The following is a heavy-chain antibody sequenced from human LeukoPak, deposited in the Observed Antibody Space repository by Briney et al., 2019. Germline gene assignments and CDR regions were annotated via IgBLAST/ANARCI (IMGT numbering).Heavy chain of an antibody. J-gene: IGHJ4*02. D-gene: IGHD5-18*01. Sequence: SETLSLTCTVSGGSISSSSYYWGWIRQPPGKGLEWIGSIYYSGSTYYNPSLKSRVTISVDTAKNEFSLKLSSVAAAGTAVYYCARHAHFGYSYGWGDGYNSSPRHFDYWGQGTLVTVSS. CDR1: GGSISSSSYY. CDR3: ARHAHFGYSYGWGDGYNSSPRHFDY. CDR2: IYYSGST. V-gene: IGHV4-39*01.